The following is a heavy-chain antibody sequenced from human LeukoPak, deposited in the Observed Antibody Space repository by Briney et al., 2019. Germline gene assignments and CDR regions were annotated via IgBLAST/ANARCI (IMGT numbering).Heavy chain of an antibody. CDR3: ARSMDPYYYYYGMDV. CDR2: MNPNSGNT. V-gene: IGHV1-8*01. J-gene: IGHJ6*02. CDR1: GYTFTSYD. D-gene: IGHD2-8*01. Sequence: ASVKVSCKASGYTFTSYDINWVRQATGQGLEWMGWMNPNSGNTGYAQKFQGRVTMTRNTSISTAYMELSSLRSEDTAVYYCARSMDPYYYYYGMDVWGQGTTVTVSS.